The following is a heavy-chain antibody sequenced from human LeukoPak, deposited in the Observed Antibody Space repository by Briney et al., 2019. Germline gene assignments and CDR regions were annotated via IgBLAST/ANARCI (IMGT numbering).Heavy chain of an antibody. D-gene: IGHD3-3*01. J-gene: IGHJ4*02. CDR1: GYTFTGYY. CDR2: INPNSGGT. V-gene: IGHV1-2*02. CDR3: ARAPRFLEWLLQPYYFDY. Sequence: ASVKVSCKASGYTFTGYYMHWVRQAPGQGLEWMGWINPNSGGTNYAQKFQGRVTMTRDTSISTAYMELSRLRSDDTAVYYCARAPRFLEWLLQPYYFDYWGQGTLVTVSS.